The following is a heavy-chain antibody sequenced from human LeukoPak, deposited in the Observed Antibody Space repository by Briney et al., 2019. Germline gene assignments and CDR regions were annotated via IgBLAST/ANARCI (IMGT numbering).Heavy chain of an antibody. J-gene: IGHJ4*02. CDR3: ARDLGSGSGSYHY. D-gene: IGHD1-26*01. CDR2: ISSSSSYI. Sequence: GGSLRLSCAASGFTFSSYSMNWVRQAPGKGLEWVSSISSSSSYIYYADSVKGRFTISRDNAKNSLYLQMNSLRAEDTAVYYCARDLGSGSGSYHYWGQGTLITVSS. CDR1: GFTFSSYS. V-gene: IGHV3-21*01.